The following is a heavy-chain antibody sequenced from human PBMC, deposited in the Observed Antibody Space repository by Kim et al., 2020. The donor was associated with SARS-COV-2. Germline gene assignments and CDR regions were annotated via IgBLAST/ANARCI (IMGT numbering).Heavy chain of an antibody. CDR1: GYTFTSYS. V-gene: IGHV1-3*01. CDR3: ARDGRSVDYYFDF. J-gene: IGHJ4*01. Sequence: ASVKVSCKASGYTFTSYSIHWVRQAPGQRLEWMGWINVVNGNTKYSQKFQGRVTITRDTSASTIYMELSSLRSEDTAVYYCARDGRSVDYYFDFWGQEPWSPSPQ. CDR2: INVVNGNT.